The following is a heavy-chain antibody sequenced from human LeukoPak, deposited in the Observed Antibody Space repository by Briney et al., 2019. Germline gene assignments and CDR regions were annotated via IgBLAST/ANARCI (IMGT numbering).Heavy chain of an antibody. J-gene: IGHJ4*02. V-gene: IGHV4-34*01. CDR2: IYYSGST. Sequence: SETLSLTCAVYGGSFSGYYWSWIRQPPGKGLEWIGSIYYSGSTYYNPSLKSRVTISVDTSKNQFSLKLSSVTAADTAVYYCARDQSHYWGQGTLVTVSS. CDR3: ARDQSHY. CDR1: GGSFSGYY.